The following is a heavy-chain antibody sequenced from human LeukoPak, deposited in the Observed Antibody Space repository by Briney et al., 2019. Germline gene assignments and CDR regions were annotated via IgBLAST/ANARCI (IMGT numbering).Heavy chain of an antibody. CDR2: INHSGST. V-gene: IGHV4-34*01. CDR3: ARGSGYCSGGSCYYYYYGMDV. D-gene: IGHD2-15*01. Sequence: SETLSLTCAVYGGSFSGYYWSWIRQPPGKGLEWIGEINHSGSTNYNPSLKSRVTISVDTSKNQFSLKLSSVTAADTAVYYCARGSGYCSGGSCYYYYYGMDVWGQGTTVTVSS. J-gene: IGHJ6*02. CDR1: GGSFSGYY.